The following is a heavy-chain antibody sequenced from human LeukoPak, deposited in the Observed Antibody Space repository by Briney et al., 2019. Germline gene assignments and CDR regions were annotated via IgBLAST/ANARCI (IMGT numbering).Heavy chain of an antibody. CDR2: IYYRGST. D-gene: IGHD3-22*01. CDR1: GGSFSGYY. V-gene: IGHV4-59*08. Sequence: SETLSLTCAVYGGSFSGYYWSWIRQSRGKGLEWIGYIYYRGSTSYNPSLKSRVTISVDTSKNQFSLKLSSVTAADTAVYYCARLDSSYHMIDYWGQGSLVTVSS. J-gene: IGHJ4*02. CDR3: ARLDSSYHMIDY.